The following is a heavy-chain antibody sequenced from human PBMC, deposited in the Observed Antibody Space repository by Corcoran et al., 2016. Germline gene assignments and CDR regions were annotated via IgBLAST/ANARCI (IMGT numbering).Heavy chain of an antibody. Sequence: QVQLVQSGAEVKKPGSSVKVSCKASGGTFSSYAISWVRQPPGQGLEWMGGIIPIFGTANYAQKFQGRVPITADESTSTAYMELSSLRSEDTAVYYCARGRYYYDSSGYYYPKPTYYGMDVWGQGTTVTVSS. CDR1: GGTFSSYA. CDR2: IIPIFGTA. CDR3: ARGRYYYDSSGYYYPKPTYYGMDV. V-gene: IGHV1-69*01. D-gene: IGHD3-22*01. J-gene: IGHJ6*02.